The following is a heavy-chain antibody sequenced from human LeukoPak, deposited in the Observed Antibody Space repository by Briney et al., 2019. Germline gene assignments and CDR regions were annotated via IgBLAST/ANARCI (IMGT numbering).Heavy chain of an antibody. CDR2: ITPSGGTT. Sequence: ASVKVSCKASGYTFTRYFIHWIRQAPGQGLEWMGLITPSGGTTTFAQKFHGRVIMTRDMSTSTVYLELSSLTSDDTAVYYCARDSTSQYYFDFWGQGTLVTVSS. V-gene: IGHV1-46*01. CDR1: GYTFTRYF. CDR3: ARDSTSQYYFDF. J-gene: IGHJ4*02.